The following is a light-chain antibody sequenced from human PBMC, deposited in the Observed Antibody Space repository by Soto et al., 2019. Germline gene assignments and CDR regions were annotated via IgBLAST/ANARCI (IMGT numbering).Light chain of an antibody. CDR1: QTISSW. CDR3: QHYNSYSDA. V-gene: IGKV1-5*03. CDR2: KAS. Sequence: DIQMTQSPSTLSGSVGDRVTITCRASQTISSWLAWYQQNPGKAPKLLIYKASTLKSGVPSRFSGSGSGTEFTLTISSLQPDDFATYYCQHYNSYSDAFGQGTKVELK. J-gene: IGKJ1*01.